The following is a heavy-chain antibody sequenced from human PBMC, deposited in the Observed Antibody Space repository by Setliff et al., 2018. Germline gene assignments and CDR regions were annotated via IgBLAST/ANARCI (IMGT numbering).Heavy chain of an antibody. CDR2: IYPGDSDT. Sequence: PGESLKISCKGSGYTFTNYWIGWVRQMPGKGLEWMGIIYPGDSDTRYSPSFEGQVTISADKSISTAYLQWSSLKASDTATYYCARDSGSPLDYWGQGTLVTVSS. CDR3: ARDSGSPLDY. V-gene: IGHV5-51*01. D-gene: IGHD6-6*01. J-gene: IGHJ4*02. CDR1: GYTFTNYW.